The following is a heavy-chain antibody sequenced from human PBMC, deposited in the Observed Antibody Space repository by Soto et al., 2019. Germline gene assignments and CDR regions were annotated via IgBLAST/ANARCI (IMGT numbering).Heavy chain of an antibody. CDR1: GYTFTSYY. V-gene: IGHV1-46*01. Sequence: GASVKVSCKASGYTFTSYYMHWVRQAPGQGLEWMGIINPSGGSTSYAQKFQGRVTMTRDTSTSTVYMELSSLRSEDTAVYYCARYYDFWSGFLGGASPFDPWGQGTLVTVSS. CDR3: ARYYDFWSGFLGGASPFDP. D-gene: IGHD3-3*01. J-gene: IGHJ5*02. CDR2: INPSGGST.